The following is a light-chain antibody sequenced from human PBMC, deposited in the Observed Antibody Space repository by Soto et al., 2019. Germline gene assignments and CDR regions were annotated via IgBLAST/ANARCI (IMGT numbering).Light chain of an antibody. J-gene: IGKJ2*01. V-gene: IGKV1-16*01. CDR1: QNISFY. CDR3: QQYNSYPYT. CDR2: AAS. Sequence: DIQMTQSPSSLSASIGDRVTITCRASQNISFYLNWYQHKTGQAPKVLIYAASSLQAGVPQRFSGSGSGTDFTLTISSLQPDDFATYYCQQYNSYPYTFGQGTKLEIK.